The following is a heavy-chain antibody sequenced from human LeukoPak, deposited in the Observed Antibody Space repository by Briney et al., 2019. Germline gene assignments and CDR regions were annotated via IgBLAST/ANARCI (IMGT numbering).Heavy chain of an antibody. CDR1: GGSISSYY. CDR3: ASGSSSCPESDY. J-gene: IGHJ4*02. CDR2: IYYSGST. D-gene: IGHD6-13*01. Sequence: SETLSLTCTVSGGSISSYYWSWIRQPPGKGLEWIGYIYYSGSTNYNPSLKSRVTISVDTSKNQFSLKLSSVIAADTAVYYCASGSSSCPESDYWGQGTLVTVSS. V-gene: IGHV4-59*01.